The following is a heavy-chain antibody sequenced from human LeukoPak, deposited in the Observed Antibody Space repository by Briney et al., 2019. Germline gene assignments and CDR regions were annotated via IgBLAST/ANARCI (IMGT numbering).Heavy chain of an antibody. CDR3: VREYSSSSGRAFDI. D-gene: IGHD6-6*01. J-gene: IGHJ3*02. V-gene: IGHV3-74*01. CDR2: ISTDGSST. CDR1: GFTFSSYW. Sequence: GGSLRLSCAASGFTFSSYWMHWVRQAPGKVLVWVSRISTDGSSTNSADSVKGRFTISRDNAKNTLYLQMNSLRAGDTAVYYCVREYSSSSGRAFDIWGQGTMVTVSP.